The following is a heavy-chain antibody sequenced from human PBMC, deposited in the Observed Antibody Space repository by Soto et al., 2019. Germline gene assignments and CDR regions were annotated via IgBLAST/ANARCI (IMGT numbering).Heavy chain of an antibody. CDR1: GGAFSGYY. CDR2: INHSGST. V-gene: IGHV4-34*01. J-gene: IGHJ3*01. Sequence: SETLSLACAVYGGAFSGYYCTVSRHTPFKWLEWIVEINHSGSTNYKPSLKSRISMSADTSKKQFSLNLTSVTAADTAAYYCAKGRCTTTYSYTKWGLDVWGQGTVVTVSS. CDR3: AKGRCTTTYSYTKWGLDV. D-gene: IGHD5-18*01.